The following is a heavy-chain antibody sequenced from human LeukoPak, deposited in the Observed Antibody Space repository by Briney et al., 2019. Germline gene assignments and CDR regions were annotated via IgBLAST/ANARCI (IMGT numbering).Heavy chain of an antibody. CDR1: GFTFSSYA. D-gene: IGHD3-10*01. CDR3: ARDRVSDYYGSGSLHGMDV. Sequence: GGSLRLSCAASGFTFSSYAMHWVRQAPRKGLEWVAVISYDGSNKYYADSVKGQFTISRDNSKNTLYLQMNSLRAEDTAVYYCARDRVSDYYGSGSLHGMDVWGQGTTVTVSS. CDR2: ISYDGSNK. V-gene: IGHV3-30-3*01. J-gene: IGHJ6*02.